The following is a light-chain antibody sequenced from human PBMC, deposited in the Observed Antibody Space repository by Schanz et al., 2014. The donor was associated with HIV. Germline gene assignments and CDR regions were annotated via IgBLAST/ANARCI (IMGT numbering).Light chain of an antibody. J-gene: IGLJ3*02. CDR1: SSNFRSNA. CDR3: AGWDDRLNGWV. CDR2: NTY. Sequence: QSVLTQPPSASGTPGQRVTISCSGSSSNFRSNAVNWYQQLPGTAPKLLIYNTYHRPSGVPDRFSGSESGTSASLAISGLQSEDEADYYCAGWDDRLNGWVFGGGTKLTVL. V-gene: IGLV1-44*01.